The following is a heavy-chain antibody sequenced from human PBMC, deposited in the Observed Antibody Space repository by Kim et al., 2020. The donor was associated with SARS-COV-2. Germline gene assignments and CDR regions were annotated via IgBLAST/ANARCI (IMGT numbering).Heavy chain of an antibody. CDR3: ARRGRGPFHY. CDR2: IYFTGTT. D-gene: IGHD1-26*01. V-gene: IGHV4-39*01. J-gene: IGHJ4*02. Sequence: SETLSLTCTVSGGSIRDVSSYWNWIRQPPGKGLEWIGRIYFTGTTYYNPSLKSRVTMSLDTSKNFFSLRLTSVTAADTAVYYCARRGRGPFHYWGQGTLGTVSA. CDR1: GGSIRDVSSY.